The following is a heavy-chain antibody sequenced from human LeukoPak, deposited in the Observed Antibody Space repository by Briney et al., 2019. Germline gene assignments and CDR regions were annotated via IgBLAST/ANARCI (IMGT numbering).Heavy chain of an antibody. V-gene: IGHV3-48*03. CDR1: GFTFSSCE. Sequence: GGSLRLSCAASGFTFSSCEMNWVRQAPGKGLEWVSYISTSGSTIYYADSVKGRFTISRDSAKNSLYLQMNSLRAEDTAVYYCAKGIRFGLRVFDYWGQGTLVTVSS. CDR2: ISTSGSTI. J-gene: IGHJ4*02. D-gene: IGHD3-10*01. CDR3: AKGIRFGLRVFDY.